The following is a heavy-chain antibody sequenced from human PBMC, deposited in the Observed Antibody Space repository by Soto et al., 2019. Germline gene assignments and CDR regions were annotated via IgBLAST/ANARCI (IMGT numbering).Heavy chain of an antibody. V-gene: IGHV3-30-3*01. J-gene: IGHJ4*02. CDR2: ISYDGGNK. Sequence: QVQLVESGGGVVQPGRSLRLSCAASGFPFSSYAMHWVRQAPGKGLEWVAVISYDGGNKYYADSVTGRYTISRDNSKNTLYLQMNSLRVEDTAVYYCARDGARGWSYINYWGQGTLVTVSS. CDR1: GFPFSSYA. CDR3: ARDGARGWSYINY. D-gene: IGHD6-19*01.